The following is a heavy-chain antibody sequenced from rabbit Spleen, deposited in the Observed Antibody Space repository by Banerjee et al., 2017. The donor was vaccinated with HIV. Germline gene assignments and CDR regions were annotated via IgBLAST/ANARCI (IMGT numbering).Heavy chain of an antibody. J-gene: IGHJ4*01. V-gene: IGHV1S47*01. CDR1: GFSFSSGQY. D-gene: IGHD2-1*01. Sequence: QEQLVESGGGLVQPEGSLTLTCTASGFSFSSGQYMCWVRQAPGKGLEWIGCIVAGSGSTYYASWAKGRFTISRSTSLNTVTLQMTSLTAADTATYFCVRDQAGDADYGPYYLNLWGQGTLVTVS. CDR3: VRDQAGDADYGPYYLNL. CDR2: IVAGSGST.